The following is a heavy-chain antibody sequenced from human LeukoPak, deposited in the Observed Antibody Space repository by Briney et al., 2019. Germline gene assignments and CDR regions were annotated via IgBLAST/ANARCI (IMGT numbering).Heavy chain of an antibody. CDR1: GYTFTGYY. D-gene: IGHD6-6*01. Sequence: ASVKVSCKASGYTFTGYYIHWVRQAPGQGLEWMGRIIPNTGGTKYAQNLQGRVTMTSDTSISTAYMELSSLRSDDTAVYYCARAAPADSTSFDYWGQGTLVTVSS. J-gene: IGHJ4*02. CDR2: IIPNTGGT. CDR3: ARAAPADSTSFDY. V-gene: IGHV1-2*06.